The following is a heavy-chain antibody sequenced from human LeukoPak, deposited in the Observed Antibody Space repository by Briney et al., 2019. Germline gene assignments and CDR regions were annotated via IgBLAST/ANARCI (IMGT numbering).Heavy chain of an antibody. CDR2: ISSSSSYI. CDR1: GFTFSSYS. J-gene: IGHJ6*03. CDR3: ARDLQIYYYYMDV. V-gene: IGHV3-21*01. Sequence: GGSLRLSCAASGFTFSSYSMNWVRQAPGKGLEWVSSISSSSSYIYYADSVKGRFTISRDNAKNSLYLQMNSLRAEDTAVYYCARDLQIYYYYMDVWGKGTTVTVSS.